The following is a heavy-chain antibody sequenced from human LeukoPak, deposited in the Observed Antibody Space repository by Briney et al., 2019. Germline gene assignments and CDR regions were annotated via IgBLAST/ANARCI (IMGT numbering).Heavy chain of an antibody. J-gene: IGHJ4*02. D-gene: IGHD3-3*01. CDR2: INHSGST. CDR1: GGSFSGYY. Sequence: PSETLSLTCAVYGGSFSGYYWSWIRQPPGKGLEWIGEINHSGSTNYNPSLKSRVTISVDTSKNQFSLKLSSVTAADTAVYYCARGIPKAVRFRDPYFDYWGQGTLVTVSS. V-gene: IGHV4-34*01. CDR3: ARGIPKAVRFRDPYFDY.